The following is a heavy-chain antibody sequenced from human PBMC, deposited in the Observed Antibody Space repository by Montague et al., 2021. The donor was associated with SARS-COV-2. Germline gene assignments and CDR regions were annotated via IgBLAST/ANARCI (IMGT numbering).Heavy chain of an antibody. CDR3: ARDTSSSGAIICSFWGRVTITEDNARRAMVRQLHRLGVGDTAVDVCAWEPNRGGSNVGDF. CDR2: MKYDGSEI. Sequence: SLRLSCAASGFTFSSSCMSWVRQSPGKGLEWVASMKYDGSEIYYVDSVKGRFTISRDNARNSVFLQMNSLRAEDTAVYYCARDTSSSGAIICSFWGRVTITEDNARRAMVRQLHRLGVGDTAVDVCAWEPNRGGSNVGDFWGRGTLVTVSS. J-gene: IGHJ4*02. V-gene: IGHV3-7*01. CDR1: GFTFSSSC. D-gene: IGHD6-19*01.